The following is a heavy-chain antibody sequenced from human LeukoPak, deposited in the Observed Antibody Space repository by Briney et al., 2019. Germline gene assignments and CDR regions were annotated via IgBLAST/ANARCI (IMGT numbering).Heavy chain of an antibody. J-gene: IGHJ4*02. CDR2: INTDGSTT. Sequence: PGGSLRPSCVASGFAFSSYWMHWVRQAPRKGLVWISRINTDGSTTSYADSVKGRFTISRDNAKNTVYLQMNSLRDEDTAVYYCARENYNFWSDYYIAPFDYWGQGTLVTVSS. D-gene: IGHD3-3*01. CDR3: ARENYNFWSDYYIAPFDY. V-gene: IGHV3-74*01. CDR1: GFAFSSYW.